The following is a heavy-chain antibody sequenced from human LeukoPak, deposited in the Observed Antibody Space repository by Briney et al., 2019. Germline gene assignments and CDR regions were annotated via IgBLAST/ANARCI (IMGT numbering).Heavy chain of an antibody. CDR2: ISFDGNTK. V-gene: IGHV3-30-3*01. CDR3: ARDGWQWLVAYFDY. D-gene: IGHD6-19*01. Sequence: PGGSLRLSCAASGFTFSNYWMSWVRQAPGKGLEWVAVISFDGNTKYYADSVKGRFTISRDNSKNTLYLQMNSLRAEDTAVYYCARDGWQWLVAYFDYWGQGTLVTVSS. CDR1: GFTFSNYW. J-gene: IGHJ4*02.